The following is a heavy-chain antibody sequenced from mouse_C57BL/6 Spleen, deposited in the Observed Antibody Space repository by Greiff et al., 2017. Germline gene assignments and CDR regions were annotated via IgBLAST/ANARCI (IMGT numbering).Heavy chain of an antibody. D-gene: IGHD2-2*01. Sequence: VKLVESGAELAKPGASVKLSCKASGYTFTSYWMHWVKQRPGQGLEWIGYINPSSGYTKYNQKFQDTATLTADKSSSTAYMQLSSLTSEDSAVXYCARWVNYFDYWGQGTTLTVSS. J-gene: IGHJ2*01. CDR2: INPSSGYT. CDR1: GYTFTSYW. CDR3: ARWVNYFDY. V-gene: IGHV1-7*01.